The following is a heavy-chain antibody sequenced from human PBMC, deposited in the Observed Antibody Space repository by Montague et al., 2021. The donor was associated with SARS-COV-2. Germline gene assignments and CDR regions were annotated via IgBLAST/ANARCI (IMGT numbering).Heavy chain of an antibody. Sequence: SETLSLTCAVSGGSISSSNWWSWVRQPPGKGLEWIGEIYHSGSTNYNPSLKSRVTISVDKSKNQSSLKLSSVTAADTAVYYCARETTVRYYYYYGMDVWGQGTTVTVSS. D-gene: IGHD4-17*01. J-gene: IGHJ6*02. CDR1: GGSISSSNW. CDR3: ARETTVRYYYYYGMDV. CDR2: IYHSGST. V-gene: IGHV4-4*02.